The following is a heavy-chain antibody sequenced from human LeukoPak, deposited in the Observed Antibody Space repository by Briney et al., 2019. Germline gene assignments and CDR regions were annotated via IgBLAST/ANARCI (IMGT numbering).Heavy chain of an antibody. Sequence: ASVNVSCKASGYTFTGYYMHWVRQAPGQGLEWMGWINPNSGGTNYAQKFQGWVTMTRDTSISTAYMELSRLRSDDTAVYYCARARYCDSSGYLVDYWGQGTLVTVSS. J-gene: IGHJ4*02. CDR2: INPNSGGT. CDR3: ARARYCDSSGYLVDY. CDR1: GYTFTGYY. V-gene: IGHV1-2*04. D-gene: IGHD3-22*01.